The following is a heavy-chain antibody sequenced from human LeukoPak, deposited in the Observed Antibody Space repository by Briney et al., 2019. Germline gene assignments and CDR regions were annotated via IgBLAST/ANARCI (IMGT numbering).Heavy chain of an antibody. CDR2: IYNTGRT. V-gene: IGHV4-59*08. Sequence: PSETLSLTCSVSGGSITNYYWSWIRQSPGKGLEWIGFIYNTGRTNYNPSLQSRVTMSIDTSKNQFSLKLSSVTAADTAVYYCARQNFVVVTAIRIFDYWGQGTLVTVSS. CDR3: ARQNFVVVTAIRIFDY. CDR1: GGSITNYY. J-gene: IGHJ4*02. D-gene: IGHD2-21*02.